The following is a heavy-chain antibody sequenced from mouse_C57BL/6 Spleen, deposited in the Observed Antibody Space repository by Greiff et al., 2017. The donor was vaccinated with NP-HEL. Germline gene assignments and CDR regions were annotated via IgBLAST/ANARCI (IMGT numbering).Heavy chain of an antibody. D-gene: IGHD2-4*01. Sequence: QVQLQQSGAELVKPGASVKLSCKASGYTFTTYSIEWMKQKPGQSLEWIGNFHPYNDDTKYNEKFKGKATLTVEKSSSTVYLELSRLTSDDSAVYYCAGRDYDYGATDYAMDYWGQGTSVTVSS. CDR1: GYTFTTYS. V-gene: IGHV1-47*01. CDR2: FHPYNDDT. J-gene: IGHJ4*01. CDR3: AGRDYDYGATDYAMDY.